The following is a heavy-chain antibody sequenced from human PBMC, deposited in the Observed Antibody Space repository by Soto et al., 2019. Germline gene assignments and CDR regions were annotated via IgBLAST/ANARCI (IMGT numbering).Heavy chain of an antibody. Sequence: QVQLVESGGGLVKPGGSLRLSCAASGFTFSDYYMSWIRQAPGKGLEWVSYISSSSSYTNYADSVKGRFTISRDNAKNSLYLQMNSLRAEDTVVYYCARSTTLEGYYYGMDVWGQGTTVTVSS. CDR3: ARSTTLEGYYYGMDV. V-gene: IGHV3-11*06. J-gene: IGHJ6*02. D-gene: IGHD1-26*01. CDR1: GFTFSDYY. CDR2: ISSSSSYT.